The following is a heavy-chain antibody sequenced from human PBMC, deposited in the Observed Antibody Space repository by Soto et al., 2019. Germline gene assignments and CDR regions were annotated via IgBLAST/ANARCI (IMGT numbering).Heavy chain of an antibody. J-gene: IGHJ3*02. CDR1: GGTFSSYT. CDR3: AREGCYGSGSGLNDAFDI. D-gene: IGHD3-10*01. Sequence: QVQLVQSGAEVKKPGSSVKVSCKASGGTFSSYTISWVRQAPGQGLEWMGRIIPIPGIANYAQKFQGRVTITADKSTSTAYMELSSLRSEDTAVYYCAREGCYGSGSGLNDAFDIWGQGTMVTVSS. CDR2: IIPIPGIA. V-gene: IGHV1-69*08.